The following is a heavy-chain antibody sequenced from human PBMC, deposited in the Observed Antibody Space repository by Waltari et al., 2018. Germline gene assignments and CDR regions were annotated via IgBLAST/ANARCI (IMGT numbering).Heavy chain of an antibody. CDR1: GGSISTYY. Sequence: VQLQESGPGLVKPSETLSLTCTVSGGSISTYYWSWIRQPAGKGLEWIGRIYATGSTNHNPSLKSRVTMSVDTSKNQFSLKLSSVTAADTAVYYCARLPYNNIYFYYYMDVWGKGTTVTVSS. CDR3: ARLPYNNIYFYYYMDV. V-gene: IGHV4-4*07. CDR2: IYATGST. J-gene: IGHJ6*03. D-gene: IGHD3-10*01.